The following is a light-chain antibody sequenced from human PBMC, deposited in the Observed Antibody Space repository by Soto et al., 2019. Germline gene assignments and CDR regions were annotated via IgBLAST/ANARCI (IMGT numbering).Light chain of an antibody. J-gene: IGLJ1*01. CDR3: AAWDDSLNAYV. V-gene: IGLV1-44*01. CDR2: GNN. Sequence: QSVLTQAPSVSGTPGQRVTITCSGSSSNIGRNSVNWYQHLPGTAPKLLTHGNNHRPSGVPDRFSGSKSGTSASLAISGLQPEDEADYCRAAWDDSLNAYVFGDGTKVTV. CDR1: SSNIGRNS.